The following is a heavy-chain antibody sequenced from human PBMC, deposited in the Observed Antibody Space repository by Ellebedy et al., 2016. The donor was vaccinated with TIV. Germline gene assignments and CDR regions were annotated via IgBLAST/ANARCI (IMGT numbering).Heavy chain of an antibody. D-gene: IGHD3-9*01. V-gene: IGHV1-69*05. CDR1: GGTFSSYA. CDR3: ARDRYDILTGYHLFDY. J-gene: IGHJ4*02. Sequence: AASVKVSCKASGGTFSSYAISWVRQAPGQGLEWMGGIIPIFGTANYAQKFQGRVTMTRDTSTSTVDMELSSLRSEDTAVYYCARDRYDILTGYHLFDYWGQGTLVTVSS. CDR2: IIPIFGTA.